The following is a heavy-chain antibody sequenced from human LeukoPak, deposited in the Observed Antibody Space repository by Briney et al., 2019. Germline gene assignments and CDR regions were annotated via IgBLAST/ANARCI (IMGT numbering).Heavy chain of an antibody. CDR1: GFTFSSYW. V-gene: IGHV3-7*01. Sequence: GGSLRLSCGASGFTFSSYWMSWVRQAPGKGLEWVANIKQDGSEKYYVDSVKGRFTISRDNAKNSLYLQMNSLRAEDTAVYYCARDHRGTYYYYYMDVWGKGTTVTVSS. CDR3: ARDHRGTYYYYYMDV. CDR2: IKQDGSEK. J-gene: IGHJ6*03. D-gene: IGHD1-1*01.